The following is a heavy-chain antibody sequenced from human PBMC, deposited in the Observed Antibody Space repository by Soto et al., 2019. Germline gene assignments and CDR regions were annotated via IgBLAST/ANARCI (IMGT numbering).Heavy chain of an antibody. CDR1: GGSFSGYY. CDR3: VRALAAVQE. Sequence: ETLSLTCAVYGGSFSGYYCSWVRQPPGKGLEWIGEISHSGSTNYNRSLESRVTISVDTSKNQLFLKVSSLTAADTAVYYCVRALAAVQEWGQGTPVTVSS. J-gene: IGHJ4*02. V-gene: IGHV4-34*01. D-gene: IGHD6-13*01. CDR2: ISHSGST.